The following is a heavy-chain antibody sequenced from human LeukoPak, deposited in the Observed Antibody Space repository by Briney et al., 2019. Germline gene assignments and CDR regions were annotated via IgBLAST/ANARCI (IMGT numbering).Heavy chain of an antibody. CDR1: GFTFSSYA. CDR2: ISGSGVTT. V-gene: IGHV3-23*01. D-gene: IGHD1-26*01. Sequence: GGSLRLSCVASGFTFSSYAMSWVRQALGKGLEWVSAISGSGVTTHYAGSVKGRFSISRDNSKNTLYLQMNSLRAEDTALYYCAKKVVVGATSPYSDFQDWGQGTLVTVSS. CDR3: AKKVVVGATSPYSDFQD. J-gene: IGHJ1*01.